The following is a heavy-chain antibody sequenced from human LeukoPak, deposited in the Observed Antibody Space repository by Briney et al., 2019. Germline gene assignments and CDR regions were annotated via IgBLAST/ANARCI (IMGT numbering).Heavy chain of an antibody. CDR2: INSDGSST. D-gene: IGHD5-18*01. CDR1: GFTFSSYW. V-gene: IGHV3-74*01. CDR3: VREGNKYGYHSFDS. Sequence: GGSLRLSCAASGFTFSSYWMHWVRQAPGKGLVWVSRINSDGSSTSYADSVKGRFTISRDNAKNTLYLQMNSLQTEDTAVYYCVREGNKYGYHSFDSWGQGTLVTVSS. J-gene: IGHJ4*02.